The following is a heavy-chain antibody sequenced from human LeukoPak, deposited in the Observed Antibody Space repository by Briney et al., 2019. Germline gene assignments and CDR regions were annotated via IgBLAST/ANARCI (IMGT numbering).Heavy chain of an antibody. V-gene: IGHV4-39*07. D-gene: IGHD5-18*01. Sequence: SETLSLTCSVSGGSISSSSYYWGWIRQPPGKGLEWIGTVYYSGTTYYNPSLNSRLIISVDTSRNQFSLELGAVTAADTAVYYCARVVLGGYTCGYRGLNYMDVWGTGTTVTVSS. J-gene: IGHJ6*03. CDR2: VYYSGTT. CDR1: GGSISSSSYY. CDR3: ARVVLGGYTCGYRGLNYMDV.